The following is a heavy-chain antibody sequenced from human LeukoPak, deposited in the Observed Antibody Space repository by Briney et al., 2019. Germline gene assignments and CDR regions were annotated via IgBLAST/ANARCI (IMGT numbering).Heavy chain of an antibody. CDR3: ARVWDSGWPGYYYGMDV. CDR2: MNPNSGNT. V-gene: IGHV1-8*01. Sequence: GASVKVSCKAFGYTFTSYDINWVRQATGQGLEWMGWMNPNSGNTGYAQKFQGRVTMTRNTSISTAYMELSSLRSEDTAVYYCARVWDSGWPGYYYGMDVWGQGTTVTVSS. CDR1: GYTFTSYD. D-gene: IGHD6-19*01. J-gene: IGHJ6*02.